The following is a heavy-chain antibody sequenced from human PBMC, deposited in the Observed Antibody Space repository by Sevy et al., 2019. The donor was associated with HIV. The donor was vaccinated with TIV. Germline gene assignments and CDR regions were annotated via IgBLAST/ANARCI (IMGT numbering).Heavy chain of an antibody. V-gene: IGHV1-69*04. Sequence: ASVKVSCKASGGTFSSYAISWVRQAPGQGLEWMGRIIPILGIANYAQKFQGTVTITADKSTSTAYMELSSLRSEDTAVYYCARDSACSSTSCFDYWGQGTLVTVSS. CDR3: ARDSACSSTSCFDY. D-gene: IGHD2-2*01. CDR2: IIPILGIA. J-gene: IGHJ4*02. CDR1: GGTFSSYA.